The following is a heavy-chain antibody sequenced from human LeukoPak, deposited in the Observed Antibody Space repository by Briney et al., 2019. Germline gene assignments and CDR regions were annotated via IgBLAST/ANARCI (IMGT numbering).Heavy chain of an antibody. CDR2: IWYDGSNK. V-gene: IGHV3-33*01. CDR3: ASQTSGYSGYSSHY. Sequence: GGSLRLSCAASGFTFSNYDMHWVRQAPGKGLEWVAVIWYDGSNKYYADSVKGRFTISRDNSKNTLYLQMNSLRAVDTAVYYCASQTSGYSGYSSHYWGQGTLVTVSS. CDR1: GFTFSNYD. D-gene: IGHD5-12*01. J-gene: IGHJ4*02.